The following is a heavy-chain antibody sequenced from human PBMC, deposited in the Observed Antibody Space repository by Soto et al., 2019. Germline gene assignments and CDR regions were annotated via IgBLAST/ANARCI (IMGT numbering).Heavy chain of an antibody. V-gene: IGHV6-1*01. D-gene: IGHD6-6*01. CDR3: ARDLSTSSSSSLPNWFDP. Sequence: SQTLSLTCAISGDSVSSNSAAWNWIRQSPSRGLEWLGRTYYRSKWYNDYAVSVKSRITINPDTSKNQFSLQLNSVTPEDTAVYYCARDLSTSSSSSLPNWFDPWGQGTLVTVSS. CDR2: TYYRSKWYN. CDR1: GDSVSSNSAA. J-gene: IGHJ5*02.